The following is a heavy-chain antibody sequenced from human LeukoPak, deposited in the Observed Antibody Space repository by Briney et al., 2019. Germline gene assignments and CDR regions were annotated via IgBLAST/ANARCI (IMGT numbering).Heavy chain of an antibody. J-gene: IGHJ3*02. CDR2: ISTGGSTI. D-gene: IGHD1-26*01. CDR1: GFTFSNYE. V-gene: IGHV3-48*03. Sequence: PGGSLRLSCAASGFTFSNYEMNWVRQAPGKGLEWVSYISTGGSTIYYADSVKGRFTISRDNSKNTLYLQMNSLRAEDTAVYYCAKAIVGAHGAFDIWGQGTMVTVSS. CDR3: AKAIVGAHGAFDI.